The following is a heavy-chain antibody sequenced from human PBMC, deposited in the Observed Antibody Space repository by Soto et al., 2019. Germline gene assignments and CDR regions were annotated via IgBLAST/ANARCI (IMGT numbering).Heavy chain of an antibody. J-gene: IGHJ4*02. CDR3: XXXXXXXXXXXYXDY. Sequence: EVQLLESGGGLVQPGGSLRLSCAASGFTFSSYAMSWVRQAPGKGLEWVSAISGSGGGTYYADSVKGRFTISRDNSKNTLYLQMNSLRAEDTAVYYXXXXXXXXXXXXYXDYWGQGTLVTVSS. CDR2: ISGSGGGT. CDR1: GFTFSSYA. V-gene: IGHV3-23*01.